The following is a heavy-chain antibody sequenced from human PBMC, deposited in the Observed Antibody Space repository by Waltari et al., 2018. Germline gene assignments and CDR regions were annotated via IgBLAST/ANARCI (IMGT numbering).Heavy chain of an antibody. D-gene: IGHD6-13*01. CDR3: GLQPNSWVYTWFDP. V-gene: IGHV3-23*03. J-gene: IGHJ5*02. CDR2: MYSGGST. CDR1: GFTFSSND. Sequence: EVQLLESGGGLAQPGGSLRLSCEASGFTFSSNDMTWVRQAPGKGLEWVSRMYSGGSTNYADSVKGRFTVSRDNSKNTLYLQMSNLRGEDTAVYYCGLQPNSWVYTWFDPWGQGTLVSVSS.